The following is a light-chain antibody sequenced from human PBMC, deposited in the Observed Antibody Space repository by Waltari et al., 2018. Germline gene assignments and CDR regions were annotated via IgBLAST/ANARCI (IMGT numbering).Light chain of an antibody. CDR2: EVT. CDR1: SSDFASHNL. V-gene: IGLV2-23*02. Sequence: QSALTQPASVSGSPGQSITISCTGTSSDFASHNLPTWFQQRPGKAPKLIIFEVTQRPSGISDRFSGSRSGPTASLTISGLQAEDEADYYCCSYAGRATFAWVFGGGTKLTVL. J-gene: IGLJ3*02. CDR3: CSYAGRATFAWV.